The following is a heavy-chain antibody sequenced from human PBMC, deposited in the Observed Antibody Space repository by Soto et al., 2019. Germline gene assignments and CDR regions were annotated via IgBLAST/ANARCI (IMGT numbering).Heavy chain of an antibody. V-gene: IGHV3-23*01. CDR3: TRWNGYADY. Sequence: EVQLLESGGGLVQPGGSLRLSFAVSGFRYITYGLTWVRQAPGKGLGWVSGVSGGSGTTHYKDSVRGRFTVTGDNSKNTVYLEMNSLRLEDTAVYYCTRWNGYADYWGQGTLVTVSS. CDR1: GFRYITYG. J-gene: IGHJ4*02. D-gene: IGHD1-1*01. CDR2: VSGGSGTT.